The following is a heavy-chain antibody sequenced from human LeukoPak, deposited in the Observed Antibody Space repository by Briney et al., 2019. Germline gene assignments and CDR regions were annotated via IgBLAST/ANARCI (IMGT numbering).Heavy chain of an antibody. D-gene: IGHD4-11*01. CDR3: ARQLTTLRGFDI. J-gene: IGHJ3*02. CDR1: GYSFTSYW. V-gene: IGHV5-51*01. CDR2: IYPGDSDT. Sequence: GESLQISCKGSGYSFTSYWIGWVRQMPGKGLEWMGNIYPGDSDTRYSPSFQGQVTISADKSINTAYLQWTSLKASDTAMYYCARQLTTLRGFDIWGQGTMVTASS.